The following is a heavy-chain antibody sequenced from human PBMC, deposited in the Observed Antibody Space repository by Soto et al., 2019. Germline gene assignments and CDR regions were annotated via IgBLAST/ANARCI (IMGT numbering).Heavy chain of an antibody. CDR1: GFSLTTRGVG. CDR3: AHRPRGYSYHFDY. V-gene: IGHV2-5*02. Sequence: QITLKESGPTLVKPTQTLTLTWTFSGFSLTTRGVGVGWIRQPPGKALEWLALIYWDDDEGYSPSLKSRLTIPKDTSKNQVVLTMINMDPVDTATYYCAHRPRGYSYHFDYWGQGTLVTVSS. D-gene: IGHD5-18*01. CDR2: IYWDDDE. J-gene: IGHJ4*02.